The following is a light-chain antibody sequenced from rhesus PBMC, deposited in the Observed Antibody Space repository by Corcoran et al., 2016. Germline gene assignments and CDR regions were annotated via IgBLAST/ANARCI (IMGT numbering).Light chain of an antibody. J-gene: IGKJ1*01. CDR1: QSVSSY. CDR2: GAS. Sequence: EIVMTQSPATLSLSPGERATLSCRASQSVSSYVAWYQQKPEQAPRRRIYGASSRATGLPDRFSGSGSGTDFPLPISRLGPGYFAVYYCQQFSNWLPFGQGTKVEIK. V-gene: IGKV3S9*01. CDR3: QQFSNWLP.